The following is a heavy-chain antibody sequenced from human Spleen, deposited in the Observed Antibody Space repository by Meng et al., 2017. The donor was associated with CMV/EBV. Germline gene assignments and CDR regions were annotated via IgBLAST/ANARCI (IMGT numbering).Heavy chain of an antibody. D-gene: IGHD2-2*02. CDR2: ISGSGGST. J-gene: IGHJ4*02. V-gene: IGHV3-23*01. Sequence: CAASGFTFSSYAMSWVRQAPGKGLEWVSAISGSGGSTYYADSVKGRFAISRDNSKNTLYLQMNSLRAEDTAVYYCARAKYQLLYVDYWGQGTLVTVSS. CDR1: GFTFSSYA. CDR3: ARAKYQLLYVDY.